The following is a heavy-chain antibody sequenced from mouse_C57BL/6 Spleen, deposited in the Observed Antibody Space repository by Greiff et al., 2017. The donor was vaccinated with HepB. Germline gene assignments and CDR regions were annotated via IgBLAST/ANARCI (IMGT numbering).Heavy chain of an antibody. J-gene: IGHJ4*01. V-gene: IGHV3-6*01. D-gene: IGHD1-1*01. Sequence: EVKLMESGPGLVKPSQSLSLTCSVTGYSITSGYYWNWIRQFPGNKLEWMGYISYDGSNNYNPSLKNRISITRDTSKNQFFLKLNSVTTEDTATYYCAREILAYYYGSSYGAMDYWGQGTSVTVSS. CDR3: AREILAYYYGSSYGAMDY. CDR1: GYSITSGYY. CDR2: ISYDGSN.